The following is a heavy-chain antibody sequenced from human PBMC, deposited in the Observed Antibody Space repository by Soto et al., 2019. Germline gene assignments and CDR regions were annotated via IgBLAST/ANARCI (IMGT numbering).Heavy chain of an antibody. Sequence: EVLLLESGGGLVQPGGSPRLSCAVSGFSLTSYALTWVRQPPGKGLEWVSSISGSDGGTYYADSVKGRFTLSRDNSKNMLYLQMNSLRAEDTAIYFCAKERGYGANTYYFDHWGQGTLVTVSS. V-gene: IGHV3-23*01. J-gene: IGHJ4*02. CDR1: GFSLTSYA. D-gene: IGHD4-17*01. CDR3: AKERGYGANTYYFDH. CDR2: ISGSDGGT.